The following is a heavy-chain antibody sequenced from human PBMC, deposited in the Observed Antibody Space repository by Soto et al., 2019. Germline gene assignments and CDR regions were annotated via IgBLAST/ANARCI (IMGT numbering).Heavy chain of an antibody. D-gene: IGHD6-13*01. V-gene: IGHV3-21*01. CDR2: ISSSSSYI. CDR1: GFTFSSYS. Sequence: EVQLVESGGGLVKPGGSLRLSCAASGFTFSSYSMNWVRQAPGKGLEWVSSISSSSSYIYYADSVKGRFTISRDNAKNSLYLQMNSLRAEDTAVYYCARDRFGQTVAAAGVYYYYGMDVWGQGTTVTVSS. J-gene: IGHJ6*02. CDR3: ARDRFGQTVAAAGVYYYYGMDV.